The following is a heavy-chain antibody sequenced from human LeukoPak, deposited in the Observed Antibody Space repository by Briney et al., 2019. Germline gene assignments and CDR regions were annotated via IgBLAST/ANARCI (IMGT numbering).Heavy chain of an antibody. CDR2: ISWSGGTT. D-gene: IGHD3-10*01. Sequence: GGSLRLSRAASGFSFQDYTMHWVRQSPGKGLEWVSQISWSGGTTYYADSVKGRFTISRDNSRNSLYLQMNSLRTEDTALYYCAKERIGGSLDYWGQGTLLTVSS. CDR1: GFSFQDYT. CDR3: AKERIGGSLDY. J-gene: IGHJ4*02. V-gene: IGHV3-43*01.